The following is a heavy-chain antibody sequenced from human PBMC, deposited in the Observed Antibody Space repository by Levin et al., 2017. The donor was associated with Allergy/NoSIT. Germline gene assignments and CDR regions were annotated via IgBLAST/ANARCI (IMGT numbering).Heavy chain of an antibody. CDR3: ARQSDELPPYDGEWVEEHYFDN. J-gene: IGHJ4*02. CDR2: IYPGDSET. CDR1: GYHFTDRW. V-gene: IGHV5-51*01. D-gene: IGHD3-10*01. Sequence: KVSCQVSGYHFTDRWIGWVRQLPGKGLEWMGNIYPGDSETRSSPSFQGQVTMSVDKYINTAFLHWDSLSASDTAMYYCARQSDELPPYDGEWVEEHYFDNWGQGTLVSVSS.